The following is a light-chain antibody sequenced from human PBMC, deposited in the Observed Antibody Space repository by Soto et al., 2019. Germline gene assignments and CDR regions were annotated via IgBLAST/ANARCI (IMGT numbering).Light chain of an antibody. CDR1: QSVLYSSNNKNY. J-gene: IGKJ1*01. CDR3: QQYYSTPSWT. CDR2: WAS. Sequence: DIVMTQSPDSLAVSLGERATINCKSSQSVLYSSNNKNYLAWYQQKPGQPPKVLIYWASTRESGVPDRFSGSGSGTDFTLTISSLQAEDLAVYYCQQYYSTPSWTFGQGTKVEIK. V-gene: IGKV4-1*01.